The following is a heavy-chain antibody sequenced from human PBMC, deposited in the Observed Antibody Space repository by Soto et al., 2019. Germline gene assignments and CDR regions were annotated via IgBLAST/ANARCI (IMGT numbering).Heavy chain of an antibody. Sequence: DPENVSCKVSAETLPELSMHLVRQAPGKGLEWMGGFDPEDGETIYAQKFQGRVTMTEDTSTDTAYMELSSLRSEDTAVYYCASDAMGRSTDYYDSSGYLKRVFDIW. J-gene: IGHJ3*02. V-gene: IGHV1-24*01. CDR1: AETLPELS. D-gene: IGHD3-22*01. CDR2: FDPEDGET. CDR3: ASDAMGRSTDYYDSSGYLKRVFDI.